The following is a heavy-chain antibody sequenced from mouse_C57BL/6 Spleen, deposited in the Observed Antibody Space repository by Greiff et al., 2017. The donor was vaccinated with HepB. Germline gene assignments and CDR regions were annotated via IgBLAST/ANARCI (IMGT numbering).Heavy chain of an antibody. CDR1: GYTFTSYW. CDR2: IDPSDIYT. CDR3: ARGYYGSSYGWDVDV. Sequence: VQLQQSGAELVKPGASVKLSCKASGYTFTSYWMQWVNQRPGQGLEWIGEIDPSDIYTNYNQKFKGKATLTVDTSSSTAYMQLSSLTSEDSAVYDWARGYYGSSYGWDVDVWGTGTTVTVSS. J-gene: IGHJ1*03. V-gene: IGHV1-50*01. D-gene: IGHD1-1*01.